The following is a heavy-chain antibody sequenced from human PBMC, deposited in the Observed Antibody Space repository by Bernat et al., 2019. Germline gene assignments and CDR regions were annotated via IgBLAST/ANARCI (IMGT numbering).Heavy chain of an antibody. CDR3: ARGTSTSAPYMDV. V-gene: IGHV3-11*05. CDR1: GFTFSDYY. Sequence: QVQLVESGGGLVKPGGSLRLSCAASGFTFSDYYMSWIRQAPGKGLDWVSYNSSSSSYTNDADSVKGRFTISRDNAKNSLYLQMNSLRAEDTAVYYCARGTSTSAPYMDVWGKGTTVTVSS. J-gene: IGHJ6*03. CDR2: NSSSSSYT.